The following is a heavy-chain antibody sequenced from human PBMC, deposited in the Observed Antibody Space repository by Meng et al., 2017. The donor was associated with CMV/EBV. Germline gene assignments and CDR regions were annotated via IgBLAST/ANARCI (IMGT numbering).Heavy chain of an antibody. J-gene: IGHJ5*02. CDR1: GGSISSSSYY. CDR3: ARGGNWFDP. Sequence: QLHPQESGPGLLKPSETLSLTCTVSGGSISSSSYYWGWIRQPPGKGLEWIGSIYYSGSTYYNPSLKSRVTISVDTSKNQFSLKLSSVTAADTAVYYCARGGNWFDPWGQGTLVTVSS. CDR2: IYYSGST. V-gene: IGHV4-39*07.